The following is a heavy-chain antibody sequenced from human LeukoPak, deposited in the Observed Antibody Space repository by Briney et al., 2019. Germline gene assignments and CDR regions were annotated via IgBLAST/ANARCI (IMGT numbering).Heavy chain of an antibody. D-gene: IGHD3-10*01. J-gene: IGHJ4*02. CDR1: GFTFSSYA. Sequence: GGSLRLSCAASGFTFSSYAMTWVRRAPGKGLEWVSSISGSGGNTYYADSVKGRFTFSRDNSKNTLYLQMSSLRAEDTAVYYCAKMKGITMVRGTFDYWGQGTLVTVSS. V-gene: IGHV3-23*01. CDR2: ISGSGGNT. CDR3: AKMKGITMVRGTFDY.